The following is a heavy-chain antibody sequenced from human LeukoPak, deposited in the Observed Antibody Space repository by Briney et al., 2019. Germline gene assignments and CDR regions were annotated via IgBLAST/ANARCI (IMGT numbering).Heavy chain of an antibody. CDR2: IYSDNT. V-gene: IGHV3-53*01. D-gene: IGHD4/OR15-4a*01. CDR3: ARRAGAYSHPYDY. Sequence: GGSLRLSCTVSGFTVSSNSMSWVRQAPGKGLEWVSFIYSDNTHYSDSVKGRFTISRDNSKNTLYLQMNSLRAEDTAVYYCARRAGAYSHPYDYWGQGTLVSVSS. CDR1: GFTVSSNS. J-gene: IGHJ4*02.